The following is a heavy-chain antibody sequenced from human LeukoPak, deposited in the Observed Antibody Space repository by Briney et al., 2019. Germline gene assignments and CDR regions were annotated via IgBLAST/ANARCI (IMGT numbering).Heavy chain of an antibody. V-gene: IGHV4-39*07. CDR2: IYYSGST. J-gene: IGHJ3*02. CDR3: FGELFREIII. CDR1: GVSISSSSYF. D-gene: IGHD3-10*01. Sequence: PSETLSLTCTVSGVSISSSSYFWVWIRQPPGKGLEWIGSIYYSGSTYYNPSLKSRVTISVDTSKSQFSLKLSSVTAADTAVYYCFGELFREIIIWGQGTMVTVSS.